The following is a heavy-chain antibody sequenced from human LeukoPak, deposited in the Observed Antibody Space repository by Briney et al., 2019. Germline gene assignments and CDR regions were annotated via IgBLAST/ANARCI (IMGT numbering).Heavy chain of an antibody. D-gene: IGHD3-22*01. J-gene: IGHJ4*02. CDR2: IYYSGST. CDR3: ARDRRYYDSSGYIRGFDY. CDR1: GGSISISAYY. Sequence: SETLSLTCTVSGGSISISAYYWGWIRQPPGKGLEWIGSIYYSGSTYYHPSLKSRVTISVDSSKNQFSLRLSSVTAADTAVYYCARDRRYYDSSGYIRGFDYWGQGTLVTVSS. V-gene: IGHV4-39*07.